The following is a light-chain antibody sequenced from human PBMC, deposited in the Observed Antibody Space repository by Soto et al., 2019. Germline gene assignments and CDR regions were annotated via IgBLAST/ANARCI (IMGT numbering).Light chain of an antibody. V-gene: IGKV1-39*01. J-gene: IGKJ3*01. CDR2: AAS. Sequence: DIQMTQSPSSLSASVGDRVTITCRSGQSISNQLNWYQQKPGKAPKLLIYAASSLQSGVPSRFSGSGSGTDFTLTISSLQPEEFATYYCPQSYSAPCTVGPGTNVDIK. CDR3: PQSYSAPCT. CDR1: QSISNQ.